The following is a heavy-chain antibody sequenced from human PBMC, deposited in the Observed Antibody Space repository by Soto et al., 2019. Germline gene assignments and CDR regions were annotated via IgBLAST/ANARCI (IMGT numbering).Heavy chain of an antibody. Sequence: SETLSLTCTVSGGYISSYYWTWIRQPPGKGLEWIGYIYYSGSTNYNPSLKSRVTMSIDTSKNQFSLKLSSVTAADTAVYYCARAFGSTMPSLFWGQGTLVTVSS. D-gene: IGHD2-2*01. J-gene: IGHJ4*02. CDR3: ARAFGSTMPSLF. V-gene: IGHV4-59*01. CDR1: GGYISSYY. CDR2: IYYSGST.